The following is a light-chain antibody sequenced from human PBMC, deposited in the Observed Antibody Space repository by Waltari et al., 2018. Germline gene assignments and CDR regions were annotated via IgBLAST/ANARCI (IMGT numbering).Light chain of an antibody. CDR1: QGISSY. CDR2: YAN. J-gene: IGKJ1*01. Sequence: IQMSQYPSSLSASVGDRITIPCRASQGISSYLNWYQQKPGKAPKLLIYYANSLASGVPSRFSGSGSGTEFTLTISSLQPEDFATYYCQQGNSNPWTFGQGTKVEIK. V-gene: IGKV1-13*02. CDR3: QQGNSNPWT.